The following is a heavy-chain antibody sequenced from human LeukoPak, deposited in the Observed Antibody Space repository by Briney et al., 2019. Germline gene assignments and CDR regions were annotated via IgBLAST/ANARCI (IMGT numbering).Heavy chain of an antibody. V-gene: IGHV3-23*01. CDR3: AKDCSSTSCYPHPLL. D-gene: IGHD2-2*01. CDR1: GFTFSSYS. CDR2: ISGSGGST. Sequence: GGSLRLSCAASGFTFSSYSMNWVRQAPGKGLEWVSAISGSGGSTYYADSVKGRFTISRDNSKNTLYLQMNSLRAEDTAVYYCAKDCSSTSCYPHPLLWGQGTLVTVSS. J-gene: IGHJ4*02.